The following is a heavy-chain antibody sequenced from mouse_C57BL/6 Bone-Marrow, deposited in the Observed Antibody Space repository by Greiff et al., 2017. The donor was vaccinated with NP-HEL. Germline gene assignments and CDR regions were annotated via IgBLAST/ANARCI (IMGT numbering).Heavy chain of an antibody. Sequence: QVQLQQPGAELVMPGASVKLSCKASGYTFTSYWMHWVKQRPGQGLEWIGEIDPSDSYTNYNQPVKGKSTLTVDKSSSTAYMQLTSLTSEESAVYYSARKMGYRGDYFDCWGQATTLTVSS. CDR1: GYTFTSYW. D-gene: IGHD3-1*01. CDR2: IDPSDSYT. J-gene: IGHJ2*01. CDR3: ARKMGYRGDYFDC. V-gene: IGHV1-69*01.